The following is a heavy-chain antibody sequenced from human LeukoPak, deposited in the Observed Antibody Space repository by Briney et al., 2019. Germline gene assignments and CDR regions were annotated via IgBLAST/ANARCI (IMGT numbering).Heavy chain of an antibody. CDR1: GYTFTSYY. Sequence: ASVKVSCKVSGYTFTSYYMHWVRQAPGQGLEWMGIINPSGGSTSYAQKFQGRVTMTRDTSTSTVYMELSSLRSEDTAVYYCARDGVYCSSTSCHDAFDIWGQGTMVTVSS. CDR3: ARDGVYCSSTSCHDAFDI. V-gene: IGHV1-46*01. CDR2: INPSGGST. D-gene: IGHD2-2*01. J-gene: IGHJ3*02.